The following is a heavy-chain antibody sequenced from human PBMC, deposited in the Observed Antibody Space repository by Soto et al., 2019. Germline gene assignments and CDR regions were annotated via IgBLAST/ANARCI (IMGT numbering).Heavy chain of an antibody. CDR2: ISGSGGST. CDR1: GFTFSRYA. V-gene: IGHV3-23*01. J-gene: IGHJ4*02. Sequence: EVQLLESGGGLVQPGGSLRLSCAASGFTFSRYAMSWVRQAPGKGLEWVSAISGSGGSTYYADSVKGRFTISRDNSKNTLYLQMNSLRAEDTAVYYGATDSSGYYYFDYWGQGTLVTVSS. D-gene: IGHD3-22*01. CDR3: ATDSSGYYYFDY.